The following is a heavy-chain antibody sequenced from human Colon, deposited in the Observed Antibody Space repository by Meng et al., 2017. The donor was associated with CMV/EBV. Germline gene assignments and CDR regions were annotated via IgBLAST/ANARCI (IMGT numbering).Heavy chain of an antibody. CDR1: GFTFSSYW. CDR3: ARRASSGYLPDY. J-gene: IGHJ4*02. D-gene: IGHD3-22*01. Sequence: VQLVESGGGMVQPGRSLRLSCAASGFTFSSYWMHWVRQAPGKGLVWVSRINIDGSSTTYADSVKGRFTISRDNAKNTLYLQMNSLRAEDTAVYYCARRASSGYLPDYWGQGTLVTVSS. CDR2: INIDGSST. V-gene: IGHV3-74*02.